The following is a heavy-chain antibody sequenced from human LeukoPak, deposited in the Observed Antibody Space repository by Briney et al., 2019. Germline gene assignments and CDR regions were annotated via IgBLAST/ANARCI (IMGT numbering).Heavy chain of an antibody. D-gene: IGHD2-2*01. J-gene: IGHJ4*02. CDR3: AKDAPDCSSTSCYADY. CDR1: GITFSSYA. Sequence: GGSLRLSCAASGITFSSYAMSWVRHAPGKGLEWVSAISGGGGSTYYADSVKGRFTISRDNSKNTLYLPMNSLRAEDTAVYYCAKDAPDCSSTSCYADYWGQGALVTVSS. CDR2: ISGGGGST. V-gene: IGHV3-23*01.